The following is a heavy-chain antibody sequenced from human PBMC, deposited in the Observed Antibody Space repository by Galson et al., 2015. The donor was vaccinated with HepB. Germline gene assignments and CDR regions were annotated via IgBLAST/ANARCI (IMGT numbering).Heavy chain of an antibody. V-gene: IGHV3-21*01. CDR2: ISSTTSYI. D-gene: IGHD5-24*01. J-gene: IGHJ5*02. Sequence: SLRLSCAASGFTFSNYSMNWVRQAPGKGLEWVSSISSTTSYIYYADSVKGRFTISRDNAKNSLYLQMNSLRADDTAVYYCARDRFGDGYNSFDPWGQGTLVTV. CDR3: ARDRFGDGYNSFDP. CDR1: GFTFSNYS.